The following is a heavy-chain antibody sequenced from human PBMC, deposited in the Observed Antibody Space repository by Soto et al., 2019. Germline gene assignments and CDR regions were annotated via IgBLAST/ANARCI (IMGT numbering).Heavy chain of an antibody. V-gene: IGHV1-18*01. J-gene: IGHJ6*02. Sequence: GASVKVSCKASGYTFTSYGISWVRQAPGQGLEWMGWISASNGNTKYAQILQGRVSMTTDTSSNTAYMELRSLRSDDTAMYYCARGGYYDSSGSRNYHYYGMNVWGQGTTVTVSS. CDR3: ARGGYYDSSGSRNYHYYGMNV. CDR2: ISASNGNT. CDR1: GYTFTSYG. D-gene: IGHD3-22*01.